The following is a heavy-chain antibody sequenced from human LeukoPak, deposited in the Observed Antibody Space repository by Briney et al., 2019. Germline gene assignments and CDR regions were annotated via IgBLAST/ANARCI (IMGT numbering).Heavy chain of an antibody. D-gene: IGHD3-22*01. J-gene: IGHJ4*02. CDR1: GGTFSSYA. Sequence: SCKASGGTFSSYAMSWVRQAPGKGLEWVSAISGSGGSTYYADSVKGRFTISRDNSKNTLYLQMNSLRAEDTAVYYCAKIPITMIVVVRGYFDYWGQGTLVTVSS. CDR3: AKIPITMIVVVRGYFDY. CDR2: ISGSGGST. V-gene: IGHV3-23*01.